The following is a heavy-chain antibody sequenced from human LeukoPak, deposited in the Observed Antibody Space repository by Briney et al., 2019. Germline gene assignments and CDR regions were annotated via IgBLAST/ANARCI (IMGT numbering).Heavy chain of an antibody. D-gene: IGHD3-3*01. Sequence: PGGSLRLSCAASGFTFSRYAMSWVRQAPGKGLEWVSAISGSGGGTYYADSVKGRFTISTANSNNTLYLQMNSLSAEDTAVYYCAKLRDDFWSGYYPSPEYWGQGTLVTVSS. CDR3: AKLRDDFWSGYYPSPEY. CDR1: GFTFSRYA. V-gene: IGHV3-23*01. CDR2: ISGSGGGT. J-gene: IGHJ4*02.